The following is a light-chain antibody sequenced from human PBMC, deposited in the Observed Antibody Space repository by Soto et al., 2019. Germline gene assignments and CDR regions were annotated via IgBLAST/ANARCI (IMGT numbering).Light chain of an antibody. J-gene: IGLJ1*01. CDR2: DVS. CDR1: SSDVGGYNY. V-gene: IGLV2-14*01. CDR3: SSYTSSSTVYV. Sequence: QSALTQPASVSGSPGQSMTISCTGTSSDVGGYNYVSWYQQHPGKAPKLMIYDVSNRPSGVSNRFSGSKSGNTASLTISGLQAEDEADYYCSSYTSSSTVYVFGTGTKLTVL.